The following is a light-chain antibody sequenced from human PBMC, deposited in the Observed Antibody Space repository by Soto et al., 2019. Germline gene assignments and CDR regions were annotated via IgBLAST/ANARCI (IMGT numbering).Light chain of an antibody. J-gene: IGKJ1*01. V-gene: IGKV1-39*01. CDR1: QDINNH. CDR2: DAS. CDR3: QQSYSTPRT. Sequence: IQMTPSPSSLSASVVYRVTITCQASQDINNHLNWHQQKPGKAPKLLIYDASNLETGVPSRFSGSGSGTDFTLTISSLQPEDFATYYCQQSYSTPRTFGQGTKVDI.